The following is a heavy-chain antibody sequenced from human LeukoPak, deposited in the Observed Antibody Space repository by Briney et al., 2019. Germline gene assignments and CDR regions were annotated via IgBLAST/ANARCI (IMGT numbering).Heavy chain of an antibody. CDR2: IYYSGST. CDR3: ARHDGVPVATFDY. D-gene: IGHD2-2*01. CDR1: GGSISSSSYY. Sequence: SETLSLTCTVSGGSISSSSYYWGWIRQPPGKGLEWIGSIYYSGSTYYNPSLKSRVTISVDTSKNQFSLKLSSVTAADTAVYYCARHDGVPVATFDYWGQGTLVTVSS. J-gene: IGHJ4*02. V-gene: IGHV4-39*01.